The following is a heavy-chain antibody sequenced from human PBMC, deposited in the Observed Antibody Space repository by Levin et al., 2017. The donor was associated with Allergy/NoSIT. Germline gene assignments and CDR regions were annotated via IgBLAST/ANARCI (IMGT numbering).Heavy chain of an antibody. CDR3: STSLSNLGSQNFDY. CDR2: TWYDGTNQ. CDR1: GFPFSTFG. D-gene: IGHD7-27*01. V-gene: IGHV3-33*01. Sequence: GGSLRLSCAASGFPFSTFGMHWVRQAPGKGLQWVAVTWYDGTNQYYADSVKGRFTISRDNSKNTVYLQMNSLRDDDTAVYYCSTSLSNLGSQNFDYWGQGTLVTVSS. J-gene: IGHJ4*02.